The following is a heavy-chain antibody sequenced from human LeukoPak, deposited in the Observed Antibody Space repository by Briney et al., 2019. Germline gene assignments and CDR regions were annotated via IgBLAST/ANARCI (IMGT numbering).Heavy chain of an antibody. Sequence: SETLSLTCTVSGGSISSYYWSWIRQPPGKGLEWIGYIYYGGSTNYNPSLKSRVTISVDTSKNQFSLKLSSVTAADTAVYYCAGTYSYGYYYYMDVWGKGTTVTISS. CDR1: GGSISSYY. J-gene: IGHJ6*03. CDR3: AGTYSYGYYYYMDV. V-gene: IGHV4-59*01. CDR2: IYYGGST. D-gene: IGHD5-18*01.